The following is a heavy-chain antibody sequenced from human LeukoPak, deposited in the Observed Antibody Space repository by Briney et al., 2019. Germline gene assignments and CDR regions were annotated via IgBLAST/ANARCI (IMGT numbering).Heavy chain of an antibody. CDR1: GGSMSSSSYY. J-gene: IGHJ4*02. Sequence: KPSESLSLTCTVSGGSMSSSSYYWGWIRQPPGKGLEWIGRIYYSGSTYYNPPLKSRVTISVDTSKNQFSLKLSSVTAADTAVYYCARLLLWFGELLFGYFDYWGQGTLVTVSS. CDR3: ARLLLWFGELLFGYFDY. D-gene: IGHD3-10*01. CDR2: IYYSGST. V-gene: IGHV4-39*01.